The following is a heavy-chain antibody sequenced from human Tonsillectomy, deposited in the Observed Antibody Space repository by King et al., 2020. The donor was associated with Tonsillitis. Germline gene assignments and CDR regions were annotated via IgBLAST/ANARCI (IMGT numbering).Heavy chain of an antibody. CDR1: GFTFSSDE. CDR2: ISNTDSTI. J-gene: IGHJ3*02. D-gene: IGHD3-22*01. V-gene: IGHV3-48*03. CDR3: ARRTYYSYSSGPDDAFDI. Sequence: VQLVESGGGLVQPGGSMRLSCAASGFTFSSDEMNWVRQASGKGLEWGSYISNTDSTIYYADSVNCRFTISRDNANNSLYLQMNSLRADDTVVYYCARRTYYSYSSGPDDAFDIWGQGTMVTVSS.